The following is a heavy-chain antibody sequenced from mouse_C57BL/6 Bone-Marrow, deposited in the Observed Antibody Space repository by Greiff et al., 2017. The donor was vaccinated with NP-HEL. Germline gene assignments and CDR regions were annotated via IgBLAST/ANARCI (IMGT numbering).Heavy chain of an antibody. J-gene: IGHJ2*01. D-gene: IGHD1-1*01. V-gene: IGHV1-81*01. Sequence: VQLQQSGAELARPGASVKLSCKASGYTFTSYGISWVKQSTGQGLEWIGEIYPRSGNTYYNEKFKGKATLTADKSSSTAYMELRSLTSEDSAVYFCARDPPHYYGSSHNYWGQGTTLTVSS. CDR2: IYPRSGNT. CDR1: GYTFTSYG. CDR3: ARDPPHYYGSSHNY.